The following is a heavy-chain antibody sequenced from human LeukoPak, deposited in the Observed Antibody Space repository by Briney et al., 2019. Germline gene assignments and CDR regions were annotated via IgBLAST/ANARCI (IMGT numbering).Heavy chain of an antibody. V-gene: IGHV4-59*08. CDR3: AMTFYGDGDY. J-gene: IGHJ4*02. CDR2: IYYSRSP. Sequence: SSETLSLTCTVSGVSISSYYWSRIRQSPGKGLEWIGHIYYSRSPNYNPSLKSRVTISVDTSKNQFSLKLSSVTAADTAVYYCAMTFYGDGDYWGQGTLVTASS. CDR1: GVSISSYY. D-gene: IGHD4-17*01.